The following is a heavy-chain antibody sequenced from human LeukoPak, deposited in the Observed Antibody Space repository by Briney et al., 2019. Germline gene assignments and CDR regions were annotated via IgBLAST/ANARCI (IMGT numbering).Heavy chain of an antibody. CDR2: IKRDGSEK. V-gene: IGHV3-7*01. Sequence: PGGSLRLSCAASGFIFSSYWMSWVRQAPGKGLEWVANIKRDGSEKYYVDSVKGRFTISRDNARNSLFLQMNNLRAEDTAVYYCARGGDYWGQGTLVTVSS. CDR1: GFIFSSYW. J-gene: IGHJ4*02. CDR3: ARGGDY. D-gene: IGHD5-12*01.